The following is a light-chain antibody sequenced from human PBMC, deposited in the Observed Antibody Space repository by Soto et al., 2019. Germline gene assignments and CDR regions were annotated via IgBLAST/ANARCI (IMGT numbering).Light chain of an antibody. CDR1: QTIGDT. Sequence: EIVFSQSPDTLSVSLGGRAPLSCRASQTIGDTLAWYQQKPGQAPRLLIHGASTRATGLPARFSGTGSGTEFTLTINSLQAEDSAVYYCQQYYNWPRTFGQGTKMDNK. J-gene: IGKJ1*01. V-gene: IGKV3-15*01. CDR2: GAS. CDR3: QQYYNWPRT.